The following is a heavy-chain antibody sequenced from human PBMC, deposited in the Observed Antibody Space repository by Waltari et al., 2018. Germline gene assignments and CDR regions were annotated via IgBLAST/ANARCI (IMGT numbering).Heavy chain of an antibody. V-gene: IGHV4-34*01. Sequence: QVQLQQWGAGLLKPSETLSLTCAVYGGSFSGYYWRWIRQPPGKGLEWIGEINHSGSTNYNPSLKSRVTISVDTSKNQFSLKLSSVTAADTAVYYCASRSYNWNYYYYYMDVWGKGTTVTVSS. J-gene: IGHJ6*03. CDR3: ASRSYNWNYYYYYMDV. D-gene: IGHD1-20*01. CDR2: INHSGST. CDR1: GGSFSGYY.